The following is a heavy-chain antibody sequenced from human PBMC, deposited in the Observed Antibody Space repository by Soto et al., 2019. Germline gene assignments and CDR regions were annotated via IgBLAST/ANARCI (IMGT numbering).Heavy chain of an antibody. V-gene: IGHV3-30*18. CDR1: GFRDGFPFSDYD. D-gene: IGHD1-26*01. J-gene: IGHJ4*02. CDR2: ISYDGSTK. Sequence: QVQLVESGGGVVQPGRSLRLSCAASGFRDGFPFSDYDMHWVRQAQGKGLEWVALISYDGSTKNYVDSVEGRFTISRDNSRDTLFLQMDSLRPEDTAVYYCAKNSFSGSKRILDSWGQGTLVTVSS. CDR3: AKNSFSGSKRILDS.